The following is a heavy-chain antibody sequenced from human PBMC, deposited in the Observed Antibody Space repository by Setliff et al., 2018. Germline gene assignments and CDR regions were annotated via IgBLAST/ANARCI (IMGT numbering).Heavy chain of an antibody. Sequence: SETLSLTCTVYGASFSNYYWGWVCQPPEERLEWIGEIDHSGRTKYNPSLKGRVTISVDTSKNQFSLRLSSVTAADTAVYYCRFWSGYYKNDFWGHGTLVTVSS. V-gene: IGHV4-34*01. CDR2: IDHSGRT. J-gene: IGHJ4*01. CDR1: GASFSNYY. CDR3: RFWSGYYKNDF. D-gene: IGHD6-25*01.